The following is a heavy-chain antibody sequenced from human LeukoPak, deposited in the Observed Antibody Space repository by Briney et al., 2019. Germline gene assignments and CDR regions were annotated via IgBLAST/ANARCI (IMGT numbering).Heavy chain of an antibody. D-gene: IGHD3-9*01. CDR3: ARDRDILTGYPYNWFDP. CDR2: INPNSGGT. Sequence: GASVKVSCKASGYTFTGYYMHWVRQAPGQGLEWMGWINPNSGGTNYAQKFQGRVTMTTDTSTSTAYMELRSLRSDDTAVYYCARDRDILTGYPYNWFDPWGQGTLVTVSS. V-gene: IGHV1-2*02. J-gene: IGHJ5*02. CDR1: GYTFTGYY.